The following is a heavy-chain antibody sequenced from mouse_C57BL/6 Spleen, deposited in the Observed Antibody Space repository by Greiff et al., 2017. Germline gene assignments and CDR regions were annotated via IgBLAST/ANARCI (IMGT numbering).Heavy chain of an antibody. CDR3: TRFITAVVAPYYFDY. CDR1: GFTFSDSW. CDR2: IRKKANNQAT. J-gene: IGHJ2*01. Sequence: EVKLVESGGGLVQPGGSMKLSCAASGFTFSDSWMDWVRQSPEKGLEWVAEIRKKANNQATYYAESVKGRFTISRDDSKSSVYLQMNSLRAEDTGIYYYTRFITAVVAPYYFDYWGQGTTLTVSS. V-gene: IGHV6-6*01. D-gene: IGHD1-1*01.